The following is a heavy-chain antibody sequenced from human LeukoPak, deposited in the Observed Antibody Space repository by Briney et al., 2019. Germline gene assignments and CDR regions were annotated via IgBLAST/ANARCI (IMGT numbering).Heavy chain of an antibody. CDR2: INAGNGNT. J-gene: IGHJ4*02. Sequence: ASVKVSCKASGYTFTSYAMHWVRQAPGQRLEWMGWINAGNGNTKYSQKFQGRVTITRDTSASTAYMELSSLRSEDTAVYYCARATGSYRPHFDYWGQGTLVTVSS. D-gene: IGHD1-26*01. CDR1: GYTFTSYA. V-gene: IGHV1-3*01. CDR3: ARATGSYRPHFDY.